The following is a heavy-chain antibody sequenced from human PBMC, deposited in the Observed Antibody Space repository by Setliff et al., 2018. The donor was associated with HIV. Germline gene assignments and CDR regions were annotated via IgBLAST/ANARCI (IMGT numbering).Heavy chain of an antibody. CDR3: ARASRWGSIPFDY. V-gene: IGHV4-39*07. CDR2: IFYSGIT. CDR1: GGSFTSRSYY. Sequence: SETLSLTCTVSGGSFTSRSYYWGWIRQPPGKGLEWIGSIFYSGITYYNPSLKSRITMSIDTSKNQFSLKLNSVTAADTAVYFCARASRWGSIPFDYWGQGTLVTVSS. D-gene: IGHD2-21*01. J-gene: IGHJ4*02.